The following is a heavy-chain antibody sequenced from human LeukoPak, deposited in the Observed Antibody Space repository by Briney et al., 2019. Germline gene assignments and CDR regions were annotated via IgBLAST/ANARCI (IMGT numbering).Heavy chain of an antibody. J-gene: IGHJ4*02. Sequence: PSETLSLTCTVSGGSISSSNYYWGWIRQPPGKGLEWIGKIHHSGSTYYNPSLKSRVTISVDTSKNQFSLKLSSVTAADTAVYYCARRRGVYYFDYWGQGTLVTVSS. D-gene: IGHD3-10*01. V-gene: IGHV4-39*01. CDR2: IHHSGST. CDR3: ARRRGVYYFDY. CDR1: GGSISSSNYY.